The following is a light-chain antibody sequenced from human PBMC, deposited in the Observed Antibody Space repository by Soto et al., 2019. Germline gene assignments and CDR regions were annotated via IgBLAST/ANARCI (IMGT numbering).Light chain of an antibody. Sequence: QSALTQPASVSGSPGQSITISCTGTSSDVGGYNYVSWYQHHPGKAPELMIYGVSNRPSGVSNPFSGSKSGNTASLTISGLQDEDEADYYCSSYTGSSTLLFGGGTKLTVL. J-gene: IGLJ2*01. CDR1: SSDVGGYNY. V-gene: IGLV2-14*03. CDR2: GVS. CDR3: SSYTGSSTLL.